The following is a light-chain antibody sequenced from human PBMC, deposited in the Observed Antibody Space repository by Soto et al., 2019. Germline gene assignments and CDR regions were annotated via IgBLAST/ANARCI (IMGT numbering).Light chain of an antibody. J-gene: IGKJ3*01. CDR3: QQYGSSFT. V-gene: IGKV3-20*01. Sequence: EIVLTQSPGTLSLSPGERATLSCRVSQSVSSSYLAWYQQKPGHAPRLLIYGASNRATGIPDRFSGSGSGTDFTLTISRLEPEDFAVYYCQQYGSSFTFGPGTKVDIK. CDR1: QSVSSSY. CDR2: GAS.